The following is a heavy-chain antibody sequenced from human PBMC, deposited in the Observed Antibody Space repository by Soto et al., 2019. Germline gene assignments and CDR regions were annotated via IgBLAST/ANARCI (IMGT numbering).Heavy chain of an antibody. J-gene: IGHJ4*02. D-gene: IGHD3-22*01. V-gene: IGHV1-69*02. CDR2: IIPILGIA. Sequence: SVKVSCKASGGTFSSYTISWVRQAPGQGLEWMGRIIPILGIANYAQKFQGRVTITAGKSTSTAYMELSSLRSEDTAVYYCARGCSSINDSSGYLIDYWGQGTLVTVSS. CDR3: ARGCSSINDSSGYLIDY. CDR1: GGTFSSYT.